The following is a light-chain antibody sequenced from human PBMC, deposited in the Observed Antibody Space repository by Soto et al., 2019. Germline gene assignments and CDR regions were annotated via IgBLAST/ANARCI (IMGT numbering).Light chain of an antibody. V-gene: IGKV3-11*01. CDR3: QQRSDWPQIT. CDR2: DTS. Sequence: EVVVTQSPATLSLSPGETATLSCRASQSVSRDLAWYQQTPGQAPRLLIYDTSNRATGIPARFSGSGSGTDFTLTISCLEPEDFALYFCQQRSDWPQITFGQGTRLEIK. J-gene: IGKJ5*01. CDR1: QSVSRD.